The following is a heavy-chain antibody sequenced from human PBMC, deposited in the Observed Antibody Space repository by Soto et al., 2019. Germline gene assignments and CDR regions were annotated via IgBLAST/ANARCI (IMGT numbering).Heavy chain of an antibody. J-gene: IGHJ6*02. CDR1: GGSISSGGYY. Sequence: QVQLQESGPGLVKPSQTLSLTCTVSGGSISSGGYYWSWIRQHPGKVLEWIGYIYYSGSTYYNPSLKSRVTISVDTSKNQFALKLSSVTAADTAVYYCASARRNHYYYYGMDVWGQGTTVTVSS. CDR3: ASARRNHYYYYGMDV. V-gene: IGHV4-31*03. CDR2: IYYSGST.